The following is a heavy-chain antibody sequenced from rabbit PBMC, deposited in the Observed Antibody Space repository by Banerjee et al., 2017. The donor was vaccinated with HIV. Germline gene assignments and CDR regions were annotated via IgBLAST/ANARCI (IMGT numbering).Heavy chain of an antibody. Sequence: EESGGGLVQPEGSLTLTCTASGLDFSSSYWICWVRQAPGKGLEWIACIYAGSSGAPYYASWAKGRFTISKTSSTTVTLQMTSLTAADTATYFCARRVTGSGTYNLWGQGTLVTVS. CDR1: GLDFSSSYW. D-gene: IGHD1-1*01. V-gene: IGHV1S45*01. J-gene: IGHJ4*01. CDR3: ARRVTGSGTYNL. CDR2: IYAGSSGAP.